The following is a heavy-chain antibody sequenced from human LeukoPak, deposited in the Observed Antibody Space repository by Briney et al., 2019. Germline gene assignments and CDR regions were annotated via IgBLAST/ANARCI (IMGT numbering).Heavy chain of an antibody. CDR3: AREGKSGSGSYYKGPYYFDY. J-gene: IGHJ4*02. V-gene: IGHV3-48*03. Sequence: GGSLRLSCAASGFTFSSYEMNWVRQAPGKGLEWVSYISSSGSTIYYADSVKGRFTISRDNAKNSLYLQMNSLRAEDTAVYYCAREGKSGSGSYYKGPYYFDYWGQGTLVTVSS. CDR1: GFTFSSYE. CDR2: ISSSGSTI. D-gene: IGHD3-10*01.